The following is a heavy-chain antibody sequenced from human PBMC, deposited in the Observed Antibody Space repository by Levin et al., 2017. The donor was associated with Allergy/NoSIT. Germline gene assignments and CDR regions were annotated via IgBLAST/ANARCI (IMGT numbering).Heavy chain of an antibody. J-gene: IGHJ4*02. CDR2: ITSDGTNK. CDR3: ASRGSFDH. V-gene: IGHV3-30*03. CDR1: GLSFSDYG. Sequence: GESLKISCSASGLSFSDYGLHWVRQAPDSGLEWVTLITSDGTNKFYADSVKGRFIVSRDNSRNLLFLQLNSLRPEDTAVYYCASRGSFDHWGQGTLVTVSS. D-gene: IGHD3-10*01.